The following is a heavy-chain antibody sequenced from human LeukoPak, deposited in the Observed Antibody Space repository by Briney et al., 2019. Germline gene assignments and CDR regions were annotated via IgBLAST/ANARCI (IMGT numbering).Heavy chain of an antibody. V-gene: IGHV3-48*02. CDR3: ARGHYYDSSGYYYGFDY. J-gene: IGHJ4*02. D-gene: IGHD3-22*01. CDR2: ISSSSSTI. CDR1: GFTFSSYS. Sequence: PGGSLRLSCAASGFTFSSYSMNWVRQAPGKGLEWVSYISSSSSTIYYADSVKGRFTISRDNAKNSLYLQMNSLRDEDTAVYYCARGHYYDSSGYYYGFDYWGQGTLVTVSS.